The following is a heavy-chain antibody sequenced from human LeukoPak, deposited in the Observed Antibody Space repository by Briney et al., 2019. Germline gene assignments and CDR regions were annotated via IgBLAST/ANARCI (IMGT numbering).Heavy chain of an antibody. CDR3: ARGLGDYNTDWFPVSGY. Sequence: ASVKVSCKASGYTFTSYYMHWVRQAPGQGLEWMGIINPSGGSTSYAQKFQGRVTMTRDTSTSTAYMELNSLGSEDTAIYYCARGLGDYNTDWFPVSGYWGQGTPDTVSS. D-gene: IGHD3-9*01. J-gene: IGHJ4*02. CDR1: GYTFTSYY. V-gene: IGHV1-46*01. CDR2: INPSGGST.